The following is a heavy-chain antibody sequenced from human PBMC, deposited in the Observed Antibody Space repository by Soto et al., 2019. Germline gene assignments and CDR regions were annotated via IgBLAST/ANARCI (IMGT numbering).Heavy chain of an antibody. CDR3: AAASNYYDSSGPLL. Sequence: QMPLVQSGPEVKKPGTSVKVSCKASGFTFTSSAVQWVRQARGQRLEWIGWIVVGSGNTNYAQKFQERVTITRDMSTSTAYMELSSLRSEDTAVYYCAAASNYYDSSGPLLWGQGTLVTVSS. CDR1: GFTFTSSA. D-gene: IGHD3-22*01. J-gene: IGHJ4*02. CDR2: IVVGSGNT. V-gene: IGHV1-58*01.